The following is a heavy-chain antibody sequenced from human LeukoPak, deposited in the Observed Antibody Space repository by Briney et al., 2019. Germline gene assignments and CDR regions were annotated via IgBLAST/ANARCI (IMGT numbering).Heavy chain of an antibody. CDR3: ARKGNGALDI. CDR1: GFIFSNYA. J-gene: IGHJ3*02. Sequence: GGSLRLSCAPSGFIFSNYAMSWVRQAPGKGLEWVSDISDIGASTNYVGSVKGRFTISRDNSKNMLYMQMNSLRAEDTALYYCARKGNGALDIWGQGTMVTVSS. D-gene: IGHD1-1*01. CDR2: ISDIGAST. V-gene: IGHV3-23*01.